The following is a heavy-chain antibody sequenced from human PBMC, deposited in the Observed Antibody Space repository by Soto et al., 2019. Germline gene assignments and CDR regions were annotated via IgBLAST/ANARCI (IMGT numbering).Heavy chain of an antibody. V-gene: IGHV4-39*01. CDR2: IYYSGST. Sequence: SETLSLTCTVSGGSISSSSYYWGWIRQPPGKGLEWIGSIYYSGSTYYNPSLKSRVTISVDTSKNQFSLKLSSVTAADTAVYYCARHFNWNYDYWGQGTLVTVSS. J-gene: IGHJ4*02. CDR1: GGSISSSSYY. CDR3: ARHFNWNYDY. D-gene: IGHD1-7*01.